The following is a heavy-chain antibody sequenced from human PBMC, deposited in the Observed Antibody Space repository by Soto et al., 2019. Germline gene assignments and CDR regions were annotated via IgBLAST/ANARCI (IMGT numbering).Heavy chain of an antibody. CDR1: GFTFDYYA. D-gene: IGHD3-10*01. CDR3: ARGVGGFGEPDIDY. Sequence: QVQLMESGGGVVQPGRSLRLSCAASGFTFDYYAMHWVRQAPGKGLEWVAVISYDGRNEKYAASVTGRVTISRDNSRNTLDLQMNILRSDATAVYYCARGVGGFGEPDIDYWGQGTLVTVSS. J-gene: IGHJ4*02. V-gene: IGHV3-30*04. CDR2: ISYDGRNE.